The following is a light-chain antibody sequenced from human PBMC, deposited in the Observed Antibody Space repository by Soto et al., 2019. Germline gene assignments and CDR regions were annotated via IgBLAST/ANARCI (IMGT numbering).Light chain of an antibody. V-gene: IGLV2-14*02. CDR1: SGDVGTYDL. Sequence: QSALTQPASVSGSPGQSITISCTGTSGDVGTYDLVSWYQHHPGAAPKLMIYEATRRPSGISNRFSGSKSGNTASLTISGLQAEDEAYYYCSSYTTSTSFILFGGGTKLTVL. CDR2: EAT. CDR3: SSYTTSTSFIL. J-gene: IGLJ2*01.